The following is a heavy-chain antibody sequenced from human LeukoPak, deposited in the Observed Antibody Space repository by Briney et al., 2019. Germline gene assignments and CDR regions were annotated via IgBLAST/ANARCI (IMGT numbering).Heavy chain of an antibody. CDR2: ISYDGSRK. J-gene: IGHJ4*02. D-gene: IGHD1-14*01. CDR1: GFTFNNYA. CDR3: AKDSAGLDYYFDY. V-gene: IGHV3-30*18. Sequence: GGSPRLSCAASGFTFNNYAMHWVRQAPGKGLEWVAVISYDGSRKYHADSVKGRFTISRDNSKNTLYLQMNSLRAEDTALYYCAKDSAGLDYYFDYWGQGTLVTVSS.